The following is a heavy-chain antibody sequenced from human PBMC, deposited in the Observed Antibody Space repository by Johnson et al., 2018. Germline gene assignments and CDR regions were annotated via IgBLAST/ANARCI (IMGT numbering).Heavy chain of an antibody. V-gene: IGHV1-8*01. D-gene: IGHD2-2*01. Sequence: QVQLVQSGAEVKKPGASVKVSCKASGYTFTSYDINWVRQATGQGLEWMGWMNPNSGNTGYAQKFQGRVTMTRNTSISTASMELRSLRSEDTAVYYWARGGDIVVVPAADYGMDVWGQGTTVTVSS. CDR1: GYTFTSYD. CDR2: MNPNSGNT. CDR3: ARGGDIVVVPAADYGMDV. J-gene: IGHJ6*02.